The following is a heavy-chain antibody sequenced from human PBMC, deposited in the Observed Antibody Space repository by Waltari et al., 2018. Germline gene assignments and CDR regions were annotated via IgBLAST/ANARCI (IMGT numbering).Heavy chain of an antibody. J-gene: IGHJ3*02. Sequence: QVQLVESGGGVVQPGGSLRLSCAASGFTFSSYGMHWVRQAPGKGLEWVAFIRYDGSNKYYADSVKGRFTISRDNSKNTLYLQMNSLRAEDTAVYYCAEVNSLAAAARAFDIWGQGTMVTVSS. D-gene: IGHD6-13*01. CDR1: GFTFSSYG. V-gene: IGHV3-30*02. CDR3: AEVNSLAAAARAFDI. CDR2: IRYDGSNK.